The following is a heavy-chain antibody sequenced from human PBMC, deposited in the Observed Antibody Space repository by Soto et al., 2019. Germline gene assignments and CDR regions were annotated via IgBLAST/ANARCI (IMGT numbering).Heavy chain of an antibody. J-gene: IGHJ4*02. CDR2: ISGSGTTT. V-gene: IGHV3-23*01. D-gene: IGHD3-22*01. CDR1: GITFSNHA. Sequence: GSLRLSCAASGITFSNHALSWVRQAPGKGLEWVSGISGSGTTTYYADSVKGRFTISRDNSKNTLSLQMNNLRAEDTAVYYCAREIYDDYDSSGFDHWGQGTLVTVSS. CDR3: AREIYDDYDSSGFDH.